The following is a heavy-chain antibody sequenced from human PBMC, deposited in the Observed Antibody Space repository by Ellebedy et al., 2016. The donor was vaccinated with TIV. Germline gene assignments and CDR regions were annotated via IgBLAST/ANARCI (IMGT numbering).Heavy chain of an antibody. J-gene: IGHJ6*03. Sequence: SVKVSXXASGGTFSSYAISWVRQAPGQGLEWMGGIIPIFGTANYAQKFQGRVTITADESTSTAYMELSSLRSEDTAVYYCARDNPRDYYMDVWGKGTTVTVSS. CDR2: IIPIFGTA. CDR1: GGTFSSYA. V-gene: IGHV1-69*13. CDR3: ARDNPRDYYMDV.